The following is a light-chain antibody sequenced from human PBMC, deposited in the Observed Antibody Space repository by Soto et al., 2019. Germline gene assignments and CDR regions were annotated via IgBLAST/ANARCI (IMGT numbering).Light chain of an antibody. J-gene: IGLJ2*01. V-gene: IGLV1-40*01. CDR3: QSYDSSMREV. CDR1: SSNIGAGYD. Sequence: VVTQPPSVSGAPGQRVTISCTGSSSNIGAGYDVHWYQQLPGTAPKLLIYANSNRPSGVPDRFSGSKSGTSASLAITGLQAEDEADYYCQSYDSSMREVFGGGTKLTVL. CDR2: ANS.